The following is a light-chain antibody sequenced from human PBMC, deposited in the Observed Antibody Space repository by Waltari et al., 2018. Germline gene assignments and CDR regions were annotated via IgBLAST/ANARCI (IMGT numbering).Light chain of an antibody. V-gene: IGKV3-15*01. J-gene: IGKJ2*01. CDR2: DAS. Sequence: EIVMTQSPATLSVSPGEAATLSCRASRAIAHNLARYQQKPGQALRLLSYDASTRATGIPARFSGSWSVTEFTLTITSLQSEDSAVYFCQQFNTGYSFGQGTKLEIK. CDR3: QQFNTGYS. CDR1: RAIAHN.